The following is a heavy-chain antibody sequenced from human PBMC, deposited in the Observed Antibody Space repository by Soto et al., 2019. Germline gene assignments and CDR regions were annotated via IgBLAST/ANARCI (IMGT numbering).Heavy chain of an antibody. CDR1: GYTFTSYY. CDR2: INPSGGDT. D-gene: IGHD6-19*01. J-gene: IGHJ4*02. CDR3: VRVVSSVWPFDY. Sequence: QVQLLQSGAEVKKPGASVKVSCKASGYTFTSYYIHWVRQAPGQGLEWMGIINPSGGDTHYAQRFQDRVTMTRDTSTSTVYMEMSSLRSEDAAVYYGVRVVSSVWPFDYWGQGTLGTVSS. V-gene: IGHV1-46*01.